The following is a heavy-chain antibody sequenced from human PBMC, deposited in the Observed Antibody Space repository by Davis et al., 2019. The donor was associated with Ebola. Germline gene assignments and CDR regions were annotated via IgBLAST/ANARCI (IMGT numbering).Heavy chain of an antibody. Sequence: ASVTVSCKASGYTFTSYDITWVRQATGQGLEWMGWMNPNSGNTGYAQKFQGRVTLTRNTSISTAYMELSSLRSEDTAVYYCARRGANDFWSGYFIGNYYYMDVWGKGTTVTVSS. V-gene: IGHV1-8*03. CDR2: MNPNSGNT. CDR1: GYTFTSYD. D-gene: IGHD3-3*01. J-gene: IGHJ6*03. CDR3: ARRGANDFWSGYFIGNYYYMDV.